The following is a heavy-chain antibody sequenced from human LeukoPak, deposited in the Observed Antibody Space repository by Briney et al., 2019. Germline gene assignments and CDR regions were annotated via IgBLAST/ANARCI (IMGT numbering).Heavy chain of an antibody. D-gene: IGHD6-19*01. CDR1: GFTFSSYW. Sequence: PGGSLRLSCAASGFTFSSYWMSWVRQAPGKGLEWVANIKQDGSEKYYVDSVKGRFTISRDNAKNSLYLQMNSLRAEDTAVYYCARWQWLVPDYYYYGMDVWGQGTTVTVSS. J-gene: IGHJ6*02. CDR2: IKQDGSEK. V-gene: IGHV3-7*01. CDR3: ARWQWLVPDYYYYGMDV.